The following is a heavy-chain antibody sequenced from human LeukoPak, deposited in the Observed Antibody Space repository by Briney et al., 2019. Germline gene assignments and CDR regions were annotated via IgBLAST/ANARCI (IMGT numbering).Heavy chain of an antibody. CDR3: ARDGARRDAFDI. CDR1: GFTVSGNY. V-gene: IGHV3-53*01. D-gene: IGHD3-16*01. Sequence: GGSLRLSCAVSGFTVSGNYMSWVRHAPGKGLEWVSLIYSGGTTYYADSVKGRFTLSRDDAKNSVYLQMNSLRAEDTAVYFCARDGARRDAFDIWGQGTMVTVSS. CDR2: IYSGGTT. J-gene: IGHJ3*02.